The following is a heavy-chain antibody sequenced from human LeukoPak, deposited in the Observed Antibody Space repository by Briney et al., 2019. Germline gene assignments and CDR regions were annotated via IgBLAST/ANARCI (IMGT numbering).Heavy chain of an antibody. D-gene: IGHD6-19*01. J-gene: IGHJ4*02. Sequence: ASVKVSCKASGYTFTGYYMHWVRQAPGQGLEWMGWINPNSGGTNYAQKFQGRVTMTRDTSISTAYMELSRLRSDDTAVYYCARPLVRPGYSSGWYEGDYWGQGTLVTVSS. CDR2: INPNSGGT. CDR3: ARPLVRPGYSSGWYEGDY. CDR1: GYTFTGYY. V-gene: IGHV1-2*02.